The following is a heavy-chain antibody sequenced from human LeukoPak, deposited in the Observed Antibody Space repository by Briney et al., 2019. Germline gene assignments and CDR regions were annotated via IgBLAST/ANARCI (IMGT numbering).Heavy chain of an antibody. Sequence: PGGSLRLSCAASGFTFSSYGMHWVRQAPGKGLEWVAIISYDGINKYYADSVKGRFTISRDNSKNTLYLQMNSLRADDTAVYYCARDYLGYWGQGTLVTVSS. CDR1: GFTFSSYG. CDR2: ISYDGINK. CDR3: ARDYLGY. J-gene: IGHJ4*02. V-gene: IGHV3-30*03.